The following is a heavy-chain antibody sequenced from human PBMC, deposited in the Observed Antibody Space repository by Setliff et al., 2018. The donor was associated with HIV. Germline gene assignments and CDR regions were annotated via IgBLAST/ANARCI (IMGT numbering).Heavy chain of an antibody. V-gene: IGHV4-61*09. J-gene: IGHJ3*02. Sequence: SETLSLTCTVSGVSISSGNFYWTWIRQPAGKGLEWIGHVYSSRNTYYNPSLKSRVTISLDTSKSQFSLKLSSVTAADTAVYYCARREVEMATHGDAFDIWGQGTMVT. CDR2: VYSSRNT. CDR1: GVSISSGNFY. D-gene: IGHD5-12*01. CDR3: ARREVEMATHGDAFDI.